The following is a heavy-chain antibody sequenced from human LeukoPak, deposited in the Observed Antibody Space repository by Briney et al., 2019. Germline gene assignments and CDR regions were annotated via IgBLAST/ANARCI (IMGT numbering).Heavy chain of an antibody. Sequence: ASEKLSCKTSGYTFTGYFMHWVRQAPGQGLECVGWINPNSGRTNYAQKFRGRVTVTRDTSISTAYMELSSLRSDDTAVYYCARVRTTTGVVNLGDYWGQGTLVTVSS. D-gene: IGHD3-3*01. CDR1: GYTFTGYF. J-gene: IGHJ4*02. CDR2: INPNSGRT. V-gene: IGHV1-2*02. CDR3: ARVRTTTGVVNLGDY.